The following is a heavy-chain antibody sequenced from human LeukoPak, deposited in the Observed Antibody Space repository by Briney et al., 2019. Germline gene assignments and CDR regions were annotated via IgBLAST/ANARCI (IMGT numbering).Heavy chain of an antibody. D-gene: IGHD2-15*01. CDR2: IYYSGST. CDR3: ARSAQCSGGSCYSNYYYYYMDV. Sequence: SETLSLTCTVSGGSISSSSYYWGWIRQPPGKGLEWIGSIYYSGSTYYNPSLKSRVTISVDTSKNQFSLKLSSVTAADTAVYHCARSAQCSGGSCYSNYYYYYMDVWGKGTTVTVSS. J-gene: IGHJ6*03. CDR1: GGSISSSSYY. V-gene: IGHV4-39*07.